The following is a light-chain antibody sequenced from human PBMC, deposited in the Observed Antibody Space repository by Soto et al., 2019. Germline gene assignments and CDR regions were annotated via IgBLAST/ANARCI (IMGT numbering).Light chain of an antibody. V-gene: IGKV3-11*01. CDR3: QQRYSWPPIT. J-gene: IGKJ5*01. CDR2: DAS. Sequence: EIVLTQSPVTLSLSPGERATLSCRTSQSVRSYLAWYQQKPGQAPRLLIYDASNRATGIPARFSGSGSGTDFTLTISSLEPEDFAVYYCQQRYSWPPITFGQGTRLEIK. CDR1: QSVRSY.